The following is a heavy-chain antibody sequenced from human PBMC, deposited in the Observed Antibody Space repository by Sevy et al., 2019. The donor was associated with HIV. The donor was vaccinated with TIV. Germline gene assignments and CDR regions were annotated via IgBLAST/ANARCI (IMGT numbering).Heavy chain of an antibody. CDR2: ISSSSGTL. D-gene: IGHD2-21*01. V-gene: IGHV3-48*01. J-gene: IGHJ5*01. Sequence: GGSLRLSCAASGFTFSTYSMNWVRQAPGKGLEWVSYISSSSGTLYYAASVNGQFTISRENAKSSLYLKMNGLRAEDTAVYYCARVGDVCYSRKVCWFVSWGQGTLVTVSS. CDR1: GFTFSTYS. CDR3: ARVGDVCYSRKVCWFVS.